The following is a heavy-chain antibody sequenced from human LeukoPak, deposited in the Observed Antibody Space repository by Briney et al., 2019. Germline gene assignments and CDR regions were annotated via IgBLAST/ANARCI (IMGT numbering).Heavy chain of an antibody. V-gene: IGHV4-38-2*01. CDR1: GYSISSGYY. CDR3: ARGSHGDYGRRKYFDY. Sequence: PSETLSLTCAVSGYSISSGYYWGWIRQPPGKGLEWIGSIYHSGSTYYNPSLKSRVTISVDTSKNQFSLKLSSVTAADTAVYYCARGSHGDYGRRKYFDYWGQGTLVTVSS. D-gene: IGHD4-17*01. J-gene: IGHJ4*02. CDR2: IYHSGST.